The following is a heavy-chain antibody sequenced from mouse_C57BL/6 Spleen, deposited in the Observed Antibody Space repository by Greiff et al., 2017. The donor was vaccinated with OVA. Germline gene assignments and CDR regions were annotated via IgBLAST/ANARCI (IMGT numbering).Heavy chain of an antibody. V-gene: IGHV5-4*01. CDR2: ISDGGSYT. Sequence: EVHLVESGGGLVKPGGSLKLSCAASGFTFSSYAMSWVRQTPEKRLEWVATISDGGSYTYYPDNVKGRFTISRDNAKNNLYLQMSHLKSEDTAMYYCARDERDLYYFDYWGQGTTLTVSS. CDR1: GFTFSSYA. D-gene: IGHD3-3*01. J-gene: IGHJ2*01. CDR3: ARDERDLYYFDY.